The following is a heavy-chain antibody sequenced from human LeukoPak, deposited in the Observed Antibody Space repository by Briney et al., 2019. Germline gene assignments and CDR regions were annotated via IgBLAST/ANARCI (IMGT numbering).Heavy chain of an antibody. CDR3: AKGFTVTTYGWGVDY. CDR1: GFTFRGYA. CDR2: ITGNGGTT. D-gene: IGHD4-17*01. J-gene: IGHJ4*02. V-gene: IGHV3-23*01. Sequence: PGGSLRLSCAASGFTFRGYAMSWVRQAPGKGLEWIATITGNGGTTFYADSVKGRFTISRDNSKNTLYLQINSLRAEDTAVYYCAKGFTVTTYGWGVDYWGQGTLVTVSS.